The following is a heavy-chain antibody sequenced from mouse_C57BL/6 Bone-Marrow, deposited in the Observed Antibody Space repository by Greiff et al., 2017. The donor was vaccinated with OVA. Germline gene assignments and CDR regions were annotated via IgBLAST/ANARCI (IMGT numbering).Heavy chain of an antibody. V-gene: IGHV5-4*01. CDR1: GFTFSSYA. J-gene: IGHJ3*01. CDR3: ARDGGFAY. Sequence: EVKLMESGGGLVKPGGSLKLSCAASGFTFSSYAMSWVRQTPEKRLEWVATISDGGSYTDYPDNVKGRFTISRDNAKNNLYLQMSHLKSEDTAMYYCARDGGFAYWGQGTLVTVSA. CDR2: ISDGGSYT.